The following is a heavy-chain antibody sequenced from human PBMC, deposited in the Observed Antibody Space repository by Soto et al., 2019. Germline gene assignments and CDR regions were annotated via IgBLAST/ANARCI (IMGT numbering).Heavy chain of an antibody. CDR3: ASESRGGNFDY. J-gene: IGHJ4*02. CDR1: GGSISSSSYY. CDR2: INYSGST. Sequence: QLQLQESGPGLVKPSETLSLTCTVSGGSISSSSYYWGWIRQPPGKGLEGIGSINYSGSTYYNPSLKSRVTISVDTSKNQFSLKLSSVTAADTAFYSCASESRGGNFDYWGQGTLVTVSS. V-gene: IGHV4-39*01. D-gene: IGHD3-16*01.